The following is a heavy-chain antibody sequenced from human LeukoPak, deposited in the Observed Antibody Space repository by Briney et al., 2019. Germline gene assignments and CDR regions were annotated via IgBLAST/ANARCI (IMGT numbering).Heavy chain of an antibody. V-gene: IGHV3-33*06. Sequence: PGRSLRLSCAASGFTFSSYGMHWVRQAPGKGLEWVAIIWSDGIKKYYADTVKGRFTISRDNSKNTLYLQMDSLRAEDTAVYYCSKECYGGKSGEDYWGQGTLVTVSS. J-gene: IGHJ4*02. D-gene: IGHD4-23*01. CDR2: IWSDGIKK. CDR3: SKECYGGKSGEDY. CDR1: GFTFSSYG.